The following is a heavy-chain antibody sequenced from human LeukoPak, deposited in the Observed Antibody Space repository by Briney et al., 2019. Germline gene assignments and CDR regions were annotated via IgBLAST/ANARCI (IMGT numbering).Heavy chain of an antibody. D-gene: IGHD3-3*01. CDR2: INPSGGST. Sequence: ASVKVSCKASGYTFTGYYMHWVRQAPGQGLEWMGIINPSGGSTSYAQKFQGRVTMTRDTSTSTVYMELSSLRSEDTAVYYCARDFAVDYFDYWGQGTLVTVSS. CDR1: GYTFTGYY. V-gene: IGHV1-46*01. CDR3: ARDFAVDYFDY. J-gene: IGHJ4*02.